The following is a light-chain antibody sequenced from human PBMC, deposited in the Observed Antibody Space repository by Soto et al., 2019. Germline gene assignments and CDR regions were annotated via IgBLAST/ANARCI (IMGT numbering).Light chain of an antibody. CDR2: SVS. V-gene: IGKV1-39*01. CDR1: QTIGDY. J-gene: IGKJ4*01. CDR3: QQSYITPLT. Sequence: DIQMTQSPSSLSASIADRVTITCRASQTIGDYLNWYHQRPGKAPKLLIYSVSNLQSGVPSRFRGTRSGTEFTLNINSLQPEDFATYYCQQSYITPLTFGGGTKVEI.